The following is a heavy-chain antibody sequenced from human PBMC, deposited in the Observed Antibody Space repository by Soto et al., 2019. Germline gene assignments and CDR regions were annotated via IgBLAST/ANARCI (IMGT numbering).Heavy chain of an antibody. CDR1: GGSFSGYY. CDR2: INHSGST. Sequence: QVQLQQWGAGLLKPSETLSLTCAVYGGSFSGYYWSWIRQPPGKGLEWIGEINHSGSTNYNPSLKSRVTISVDTSKNQFSLKLSSVTAADTAVYYCARASGSYMFYYYYYMDVWGKGTTVTVSS. D-gene: IGHD3-10*01. CDR3: ARASGSYMFYYYYYMDV. J-gene: IGHJ6*03. V-gene: IGHV4-34*01.